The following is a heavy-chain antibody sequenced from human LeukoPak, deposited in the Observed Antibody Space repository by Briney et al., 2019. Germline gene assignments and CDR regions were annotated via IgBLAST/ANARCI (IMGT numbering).Heavy chain of an antibody. V-gene: IGHV1-2*02. CDR2: INPNSGGT. J-gene: IGHJ6*02. CDR3: ARVVAATPEGYYYYYGMDV. Sequence: GGSVKVSCKASGYTFTGYYMHWVRQAPGQGLEWMGWINPNSGGTNYAQKFQGRVTMTRDTSISTAYMELSRLRPDDTAVYYCARVVAATPEGYYYYYGMDVWGQGTTVTVSS. D-gene: IGHD2-15*01. CDR1: GYTFTGYY.